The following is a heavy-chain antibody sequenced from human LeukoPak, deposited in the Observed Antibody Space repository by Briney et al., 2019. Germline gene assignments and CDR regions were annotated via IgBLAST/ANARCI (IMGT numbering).Heavy chain of an antibody. CDR3: ARGGGLDV. CDR2: INHNGNAN. J-gene: IGHJ6*01. D-gene: IGHD3-16*01. V-gene: IGHV3-7*03. CDR1: EFTFSSYW. Sequence: GGSLRLSCAASEFTFSSYWMNWARQAPGKGLEWVASINHNGNANYYVDSVKGRFTISRDNAKNSLYLQMSNLRAEDTAVYFCARGGGLDVWGKGPRSPSPQ.